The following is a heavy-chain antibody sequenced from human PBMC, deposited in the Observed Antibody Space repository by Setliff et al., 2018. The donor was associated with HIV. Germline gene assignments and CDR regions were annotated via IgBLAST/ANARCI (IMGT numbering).Heavy chain of an antibody. Sequence: KTSETLSLTCTVSGDSATNSRYYWAWIRQPPGKGLEYIGSIHYDERTYYNASFTNGVLISIDTSKNRFSLTMTSVTAADTAVYYCARHRQISDWFDPWGQGILVTVSS. D-gene: IGHD3-10*01. CDR1: GDSATNSRYY. J-gene: IGHJ5*02. CDR2: IHYDERT. CDR3: ARHRQISDWFDP. V-gene: IGHV4-39*01.